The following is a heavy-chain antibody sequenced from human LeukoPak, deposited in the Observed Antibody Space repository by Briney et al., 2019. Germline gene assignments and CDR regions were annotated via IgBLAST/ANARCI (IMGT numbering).Heavy chain of an antibody. J-gene: IGHJ4*02. D-gene: IGHD3-16*01. Sequence: GGSLRLSCAASGFTFKNYAMSWVRQASGKGLEWVSTVSTGGDVTYYPDSMKGRFTISRDNSKNTLYLQMNSLRVEDTVLYYCVKFGLGKNTFDYWGQGTLVTVSS. CDR3: VKFGLGKNTFDY. V-gene: IGHV3-23*01. CDR1: GFTFKNYA. CDR2: VSTGGDVT.